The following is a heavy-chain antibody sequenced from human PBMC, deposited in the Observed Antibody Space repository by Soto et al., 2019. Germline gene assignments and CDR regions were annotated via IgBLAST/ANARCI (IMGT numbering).Heavy chain of an antibody. V-gene: IGHV3-23*01. Sequence: GESLKISCAASGFTFSSYAMSWVRQAPGKGLEWVSAISGSGGSTYYADSVKGRFTISRDNSKNTLYLQMNSLRAEDTAVYYCAKDSTIVGATMWYAFDIWGQGTMVTVSS. CDR2: ISGSGGST. CDR3: AKDSTIVGATMWYAFDI. D-gene: IGHD1-26*01. J-gene: IGHJ3*02. CDR1: GFTFSSYA.